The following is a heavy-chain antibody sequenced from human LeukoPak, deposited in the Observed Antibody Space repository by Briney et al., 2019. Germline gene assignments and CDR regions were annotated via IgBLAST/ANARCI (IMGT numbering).Heavy chain of an antibody. D-gene: IGHD3-9*01. CDR2: INLNSGGT. Sequence: GASVKLSCKSSGYTCTGYYMHWGRLAPGHGLELMGCINLNSGGTNYAQKFQGRVNMTRDTSISTAYMELSRLRSDDTAVHYCARVGLRYFDWFYYWGQGTLVTVSS. V-gene: IGHV1-2*02. CDR3: ARVGLRYFDWFYY. CDR1: GYTCTGYY. J-gene: IGHJ5*01.